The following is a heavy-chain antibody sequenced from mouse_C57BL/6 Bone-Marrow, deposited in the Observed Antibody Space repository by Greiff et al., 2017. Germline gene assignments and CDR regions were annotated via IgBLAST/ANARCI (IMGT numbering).Heavy chain of an antibody. D-gene: IGHD2-5*01. CDR2: IYPGSGNT. J-gene: IGHJ4*01. CDR3: ARFYYSKEGAMDY. Sequence: QVQLKQSGAELVRPGASVKLSCKASGYTFTDYYINWVKQRPGQGLEWIARIYPGSGNTYYNEKFKGKATLTAEKSSSTAYMQLSSLTSEDSAVYFCARFYYSKEGAMDYWGQGTSVTVSS. V-gene: IGHV1-76*01. CDR1: GYTFTDYY.